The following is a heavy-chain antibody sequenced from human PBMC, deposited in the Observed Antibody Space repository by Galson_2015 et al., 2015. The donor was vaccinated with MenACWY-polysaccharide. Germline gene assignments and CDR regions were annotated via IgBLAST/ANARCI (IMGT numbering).Heavy chain of an antibody. CDR2: ISGSGGST. D-gene: IGHD3-10*01. Sequence: SLRLSCAASGFTFSSYAMSWVRQAPGKGLEWVSAISGSGGSTYYADSVKGRLTISRDNSKNTLYLQMNSLRAEDTAVYYCAKGGATFGELLWGGMDVWGQGTTVTVSS. CDR1: GFTFSSYA. V-gene: IGHV3-23*01. CDR3: AKGGATFGELLWGGMDV. J-gene: IGHJ6*02.